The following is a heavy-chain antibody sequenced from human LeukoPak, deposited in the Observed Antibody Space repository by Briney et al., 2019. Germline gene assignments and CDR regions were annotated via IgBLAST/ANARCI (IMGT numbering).Heavy chain of an antibody. V-gene: IGHV1-69*05. D-gene: IGHD4-23*01. J-gene: IGHJ5*02. CDR1: GGTFSSYA. Sequence: GASVNVSCKASGGTFSSYAISWVRQAPGQGLEWMGGIIPIFGTANYAQKFQDRVTITTDQSTSTAYMELSSLRSEDTAVYYCARGTTTVENWFDPWGQGTLVTVSS. CDR2: IIPIFGTA. CDR3: ARGTTTVENWFDP.